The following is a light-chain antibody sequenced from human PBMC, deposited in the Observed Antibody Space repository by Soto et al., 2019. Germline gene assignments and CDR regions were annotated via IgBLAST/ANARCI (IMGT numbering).Light chain of an antibody. J-gene: IGKJ1*01. Sequence: EIVMTQSPATLSVSPGERATLSCRASQSVRSNLAWYQQKPGQAPRLLIYGASTRATGSPARFSGSGSGTEFTLTINSLQSEDFAVYYCQQYNNWGTFGQGTKVESK. V-gene: IGKV3-15*01. CDR3: QQYNNWGT. CDR1: QSVRSN. CDR2: GAS.